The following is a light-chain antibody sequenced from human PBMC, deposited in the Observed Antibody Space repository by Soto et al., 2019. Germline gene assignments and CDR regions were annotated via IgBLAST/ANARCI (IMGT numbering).Light chain of an antibody. CDR1: TSNLGAGYD. J-gene: IGLJ3*02. Sequence: QSVLTQPPSVSGAPGQRVNLSCTGNTSNLGAGYDVHWYQQLPGAAPKLVIFGNRNRPSGVPERFSCSKSGTSASLAITGLQAEDEADYYCQAYDYTFTASVFGGGTKLTVL. V-gene: IGLV1-40*01. CDR2: GNR. CDR3: QAYDYTFTASV.